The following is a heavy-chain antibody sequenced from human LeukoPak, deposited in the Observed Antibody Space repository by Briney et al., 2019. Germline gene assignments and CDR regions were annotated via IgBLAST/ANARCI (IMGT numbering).Heavy chain of an antibody. V-gene: IGHV1-18*01. CDR3: ARSDYYDSSGYYPSSHYYYYYMDV. D-gene: IGHD3-22*01. Sequence: WASVKVSCKASGYTFTSYGISWVRQAPGQGLERMGWISAYNGNTNYAQKLQGRVTMTTDTSTSTAYMELRSLRSDDTAVYYCARSDYYDSSGYYPSSHYYYYYMDVWGKGTTVTVSS. J-gene: IGHJ6*03. CDR1: GYTFTSYG. CDR2: ISAYNGNT.